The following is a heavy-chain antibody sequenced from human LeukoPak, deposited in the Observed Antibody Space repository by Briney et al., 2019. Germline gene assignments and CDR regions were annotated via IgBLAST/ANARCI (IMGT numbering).Heavy chain of an antibody. CDR2: IRFDGRDK. CDR1: GFTFSSYG. D-gene: IGHD2-2*01. J-gene: IGHJ4*02. V-gene: IGHV3-30*02. CDR3: AKDRYSTSSTFTVNPFDY. Sequence: GGSLRLSCAASGFTFSSYGMNWVRQAPGKGLEWVAFIRFDGRDKYYADSVKGRFTISRDNSKSTVDLQMNSLRVEDTAVYYCAKDRYSTSSTFTVNPFDYWGQGILVTVPS.